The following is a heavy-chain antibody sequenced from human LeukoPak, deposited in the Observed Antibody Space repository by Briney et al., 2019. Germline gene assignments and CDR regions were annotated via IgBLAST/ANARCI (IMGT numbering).Heavy chain of an antibody. J-gene: IGHJ4*02. D-gene: IGHD5-18*01. CDR1: GFTFSSYA. V-gene: IGHV3-30*04. CDR2: ISYDGSNK. CDR3: ARDVLRGYSYGNLDY. Sequence: GRSLRLSCAASGFTFSSYAMHWVRQAPGKGLEWMAVISYDGSNKYYADSVKGRFTISRDNSKNTLYLQMNSLRAEDTAVYYCARDVLRGYSYGNLDYWGQGTLVTVSS.